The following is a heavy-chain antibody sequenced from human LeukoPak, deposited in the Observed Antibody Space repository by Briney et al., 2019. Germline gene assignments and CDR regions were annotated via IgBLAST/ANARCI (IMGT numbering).Heavy chain of an antibody. V-gene: IGHV3-33*08. Sequence: PGGSLRLSCAAPGFTFSSYGMHWVRQAPGKGLEWVAVIWYDGSNKYYADSVKGRFTISRDNSKNTLYLQMNSLRAEDTAVYYCASEDPLAAAGTDYWGQGTLVTVSS. CDR1: GFTFSSYG. CDR3: ASEDPLAAAGTDY. J-gene: IGHJ4*02. CDR2: IWYDGSNK. D-gene: IGHD6-13*01.